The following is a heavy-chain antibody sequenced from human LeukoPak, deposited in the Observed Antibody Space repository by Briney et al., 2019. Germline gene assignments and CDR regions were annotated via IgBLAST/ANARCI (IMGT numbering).Heavy chain of an antibody. Sequence: GASVKVSCKASVYTFTGYYMHWVRQAPGQGLEWMGWINPNSGGTNYAQKFQGRVTMTRDTSISTAYMELSRLRSDDTAVYYCARADRGYDFFFAYWGQGTLVTVSS. V-gene: IGHV1-2*02. J-gene: IGHJ4*02. CDR2: INPNSGGT. D-gene: IGHD5-12*01. CDR3: ARADRGYDFFFAY. CDR1: VYTFTGYY.